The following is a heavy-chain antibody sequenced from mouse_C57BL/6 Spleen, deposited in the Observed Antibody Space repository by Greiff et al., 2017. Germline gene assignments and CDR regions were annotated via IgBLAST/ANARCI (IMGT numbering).Heavy chain of an antibody. Sequence: VQLQQSGAELVKPGASVKISCKASGYTFTSYGISWVKQRTGQGLEWIGEIYPRSGNTYYNEKFKGKATLTADKSSSTAYMELRSLTSEDSAVYFCARGNGYPYAMDYWGQGTSVTVSS. CDR1: GYTFTSYG. D-gene: IGHD2-2*01. J-gene: IGHJ4*01. CDR2: IYPRSGNT. CDR3: ARGNGYPYAMDY. V-gene: IGHV1-81*01.